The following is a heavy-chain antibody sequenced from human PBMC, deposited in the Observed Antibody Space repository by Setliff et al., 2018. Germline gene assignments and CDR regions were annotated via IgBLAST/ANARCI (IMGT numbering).Heavy chain of an antibody. V-gene: IGHV5-51*01. CDR2: IYPGDSHNI. CDR3: TRHGAYYYDSSGSYYQH. CDR1: GYSFSISW. Sequence: GESLKISCKDSGYSFSISWIGWVRQMPGKGLDWMGIIYPGDSHNIRYSPSFQGQVTISADKSISTAYLQWSSLKASDTAIYYCTRHGAYYYDSSGSYYQHWGQGTLVTVSS. D-gene: IGHD3-22*01. J-gene: IGHJ1*01.